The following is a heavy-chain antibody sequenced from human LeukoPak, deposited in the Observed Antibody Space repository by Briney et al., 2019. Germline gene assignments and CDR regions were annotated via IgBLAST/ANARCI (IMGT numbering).Heavy chain of an antibody. CDR3: AKEGPGYCTNGVCPGDY. CDR2: IWYDGSNK. D-gene: IGHD2-8*01. V-gene: IGHV3-33*06. J-gene: IGHJ4*02. Sequence: GGSLRLSCAASGFTFSSYGMHWVRQAPGKGLEWVAVIWYDGSNKYYADSVKGRFTISRDNSKNTLYLQMNSLRAEDTAVYYCAKEGPGYCTNGVCPGDYWGQGTLVTVSS. CDR1: GFTFSSYG.